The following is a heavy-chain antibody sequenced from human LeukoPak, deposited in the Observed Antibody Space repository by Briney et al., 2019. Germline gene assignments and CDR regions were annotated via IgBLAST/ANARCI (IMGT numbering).Heavy chain of an antibody. Sequence: SETLSLTCTVSGGSISSYYWSWIRQPPGKGPEWIGYIYYSGSTNYNPSLKSRVTISVDTSKNQFSLKLSSVTAADTAVYYCARQYYYGSGSFYFDYWGQGTLVTVSS. V-gene: IGHV4-59*08. CDR2: IYYSGST. J-gene: IGHJ4*02. D-gene: IGHD3-10*01. CDR1: GGSISSYY. CDR3: ARQYYYGSGSFYFDY.